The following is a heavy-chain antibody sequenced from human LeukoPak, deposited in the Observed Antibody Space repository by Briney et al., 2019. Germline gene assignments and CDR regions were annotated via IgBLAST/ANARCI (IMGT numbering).Heavy chain of an antibody. CDR2: IKQDGSEK. J-gene: IGHJ4*02. CDR1: GFTFSSNW. V-gene: IGHV3-7*01. CDR3: ARGPQLKTGSYYVAN. D-gene: IGHD3-10*01. Sequence: GGSLRLSCAASGFTFSSNWMSWVRQAPGKGLEWVANIKQDGSEKYYVDSVKGRFTISRDNAKNSLYLQMNSLRAEDTAVYYCARGPQLKTGSYYVANWGQGTLVTVSS.